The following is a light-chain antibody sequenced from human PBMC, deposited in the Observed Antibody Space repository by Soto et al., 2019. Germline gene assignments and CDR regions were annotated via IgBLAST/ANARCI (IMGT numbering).Light chain of an antibody. Sequence: DIQLTQSPSSLSASIGDRVSITCRASQGISSLLAWYQQKPGKAPKLLIYGATTLRSGVPSRFSGSGSGTDFTLTITSLQPEDFAVYYCQQYGRSPWTFGQGTKVDIK. CDR3: QQYGRSPWT. V-gene: IGKV1-9*01. J-gene: IGKJ1*01. CDR2: GAT. CDR1: QGISSL.